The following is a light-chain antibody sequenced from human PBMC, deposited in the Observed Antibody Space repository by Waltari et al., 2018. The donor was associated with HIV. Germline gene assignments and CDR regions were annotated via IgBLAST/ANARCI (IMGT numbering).Light chain of an antibody. Sequence: DIVMTQAPLSSPVTLGQPASISCRASQSLVHTDGDTYLSWLHQRPGQPPRLRIYEVSNRFSGVPDRFSGSGAGTDFTLKISRVEAEDVGVYYCLQTTQIPGTFGGGTKVEIK. CDR3: LQTTQIPGT. V-gene: IGKV2-24*01. CDR1: QSLVHTDGDTY. CDR2: EVS. J-gene: IGKJ4*01.